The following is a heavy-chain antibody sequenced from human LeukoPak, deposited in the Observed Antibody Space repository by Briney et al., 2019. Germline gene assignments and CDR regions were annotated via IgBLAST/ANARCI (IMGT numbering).Heavy chain of an antibody. D-gene: IGHD3-10*01. V-gene: IGHV1-18*01. CDR3: ARGPYGSGSQNWFDP. CDR2: ISAYNGNT. CDR1: GYTFTSYG. Sequence: VASVKVSCKASGYTFTSYGISWVRQAPGQGLEWMGWISAYNGNTNYAQKLQGRVTMTTDTSTGTAYMELRSLRSDDTAVYYCARGPYGSGSQNWFDPWGQGTLVTVSS. J-gene: IGHJ5*02.